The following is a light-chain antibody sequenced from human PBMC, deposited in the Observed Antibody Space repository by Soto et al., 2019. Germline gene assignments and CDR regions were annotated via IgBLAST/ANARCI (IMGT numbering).Light chain of an antibody. Sequence: EIVMTQSPATLSVSPGEIATLSCRASQNISSNLAWYQQKPGQAPRVLIDGASSRATGIPASFSGSGSGKEFTLNISSLQYEDLSVDYCQQYNNWLWTVGQGNKVEI. CDR1: QNISSN. J-gene: IGKJ1*01. V-gene: IGKV3-15*01. CDR3: QQYNNWLWT. CDR2: GAS.